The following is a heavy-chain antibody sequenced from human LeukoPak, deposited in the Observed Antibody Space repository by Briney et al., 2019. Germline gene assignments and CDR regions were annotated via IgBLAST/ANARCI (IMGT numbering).Heavy chain of an antibody. Sequence: SVRVSCKASGGTFSSYAISWVRQAPGQGLEWMGGIIPIFGTANYAQKFQGRVTITADESTSTAYMELSSLRSEDTAVYYCARVTLEQHAQFDIWGQGTMVTVSS. CDR3: ARVTLEQHAQFDI. V-gene: IGHV1-69*13. J-gene: IGHJ3*02. CDR1: GGTFSSYA. D-gene: IGHD6-13*01. CDR2: IIPIFGTA.